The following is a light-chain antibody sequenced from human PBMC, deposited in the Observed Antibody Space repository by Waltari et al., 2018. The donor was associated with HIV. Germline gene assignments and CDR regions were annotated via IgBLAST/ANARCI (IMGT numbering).Light chain of an antibody. CDR1: SSDVGGYNY. Sequence: QSALTQPASVSGSPGQSNTISCTGTSSDVGGYNYVTWYQQHPGKAPKLMIYEVSNRPSGVSNRFSCSKSGNTASLTISGLQAEDEADYYCSSYTSSSTPPVVFGGGTKLTVL. CDR2: EVS. CDR3: SSYTSSSTPPVV. V-gene: IGLV2-14*01. J-gene: IGLJ2*01.